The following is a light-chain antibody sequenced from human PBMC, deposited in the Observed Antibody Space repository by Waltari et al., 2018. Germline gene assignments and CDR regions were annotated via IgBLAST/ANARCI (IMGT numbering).Light chain of an antibody. V-gene: IGLV3-21*02. CDR2: LDS. J-gene: IGLJ3*02. CDR3: HVWDGKTVM. CDR1: NLGGRR. Sequence: SSVLTQAPSVSVATGQTATVTCGGANLGGRRFHWYQQRPGRAPVLVVYLDSDRPSGIPDRFSGSKSGNAATLTISRVEAGDEADYYCHVWDGKTVMFGGGTKLTVL.